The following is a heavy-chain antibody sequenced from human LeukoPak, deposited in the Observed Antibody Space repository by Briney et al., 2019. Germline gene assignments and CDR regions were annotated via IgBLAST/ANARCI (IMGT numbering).Heavy chain of an antibody. CDR3: ATGIAASPDAFDI. D-gene: IGHD6-13*01. J-gene: IGHJ3*02. Sequence: ASVKVSCKVSGYTLTELSMHWVRQAPGKGLEWMGGFDPEDGETIYAQKFQGRVTMTEDTSTDTAYMELSRLRSDDTAVYYCATGIAASPDAFDIWGQGTMVTVSS. V-gene: IGHV1-24*01. CDR2: FDPEDGET. CDR1: GYTLTELS.